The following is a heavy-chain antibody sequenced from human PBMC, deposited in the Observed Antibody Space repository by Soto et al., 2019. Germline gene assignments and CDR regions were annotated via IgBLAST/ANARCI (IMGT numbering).Heavy chain of an antibody. J-gene: IGHJ4*02. CDR2: FYYTGTT. V-gene: IGHV4-61*01. Sequence: PSETLSLTCTVSGASLSSGSYYWGWIRQPPGKGLEWIGYFYYTGTTKYNPSLESRVTISADTSKNQFSLNLTSVTAADTAVYYCARISYWVKDYWGQGALVTVSS. CDR3: ARISYWVKDY. CDR1: GASLSSGSYY. D-gene: IGHD2-8*02.